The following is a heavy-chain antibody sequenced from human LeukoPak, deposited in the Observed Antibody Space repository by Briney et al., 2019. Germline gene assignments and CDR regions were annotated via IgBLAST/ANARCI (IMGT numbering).Heavy chain of an antibody. D-gene: IGHD3-22*01. J-gene: IGHJ4*02. Sequence: SETLSLTCTVSGGSITSYYWSWIRQPPGKGLEWIGYIYYSGSTNYNPSLKSRVTISVDTSKNQFSLKLSSVTAADTAVYYCARAPFYYDISGYYYDYWGQGTLVTVSS. CDR3: ARAPFYYDISGYYYDY. CDR1: GGSITSYY. CDR2: IYYSGST. V-gene: IGHV4-59*12.